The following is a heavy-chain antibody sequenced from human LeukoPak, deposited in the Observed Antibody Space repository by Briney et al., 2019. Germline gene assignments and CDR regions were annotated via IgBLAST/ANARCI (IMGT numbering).Heavy chain of an antibody. J-gene: IGHJ6*03. V-gene: IGHV3-21*01. CDR2: ISSTSSYM. CDR3: ARDNRFYYYYMDV. CDR1: RFTFNTYN. D-gene: IGHD1-14*01. Sequence: PGGSLRLSCAASRFTFNTYNMNWVRQAPGKGLEWVSSISSTSSYMYYADSVRGRFTISRDNAKSSLYLQTNSLRAEDTAVYYCARDNRFYYYYMDVWGKGTTVTVSS.